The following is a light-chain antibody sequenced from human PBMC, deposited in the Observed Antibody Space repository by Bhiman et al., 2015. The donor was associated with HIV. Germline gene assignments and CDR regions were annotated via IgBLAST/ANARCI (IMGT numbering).Light chain of an antibody. Sequence: QSVLTQPPSESGAPGQGVTIYCTGTSSNIGAGYDVHWYKHLPGMAPQLLIYGNSNRFSGVSDRVSGSKSGTSASLAITGLRADDEADYYCQSYDISLSRYVFGTGSKVTVL. CDR2: GNS. V-gene: IGLV1-40*01. CDR1: SSNIGAGYD. CDR3: QSYDISLSRYV. J-gene: IGLJ1*01.